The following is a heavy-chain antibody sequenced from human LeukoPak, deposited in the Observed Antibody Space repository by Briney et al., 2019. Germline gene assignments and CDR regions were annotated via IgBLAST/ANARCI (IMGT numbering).Heavy chain of an antibody. CDR3: ARECYDSSGYWTLTFDY. Sequence: ASVKVSCKASGYTFTSYGISWVRQAPGQGLEWMGWISAYNGNTNYAQKLQGRVTMTTDTSTSTAYMELRSLRSDDTAVYYCARECYDSSGYWTLTFDYWGQGTLVTVSS. CDR1: GYTFTSYG. CDR2: ISAYNGNT. J-gene: IGHJ4*02. V-gene: IGHV1-18*01. D-gene: IGHD3-22*01.